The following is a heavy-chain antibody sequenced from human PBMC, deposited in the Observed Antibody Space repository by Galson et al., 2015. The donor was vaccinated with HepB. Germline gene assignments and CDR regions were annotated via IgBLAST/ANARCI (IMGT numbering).Heavy chain of an antibody. D-gene: IGHD3-16*01. CDR2: IRGKANSYAT. CDR3: TRARPYVPYNWFDP. V-gene: IGHV3-73*01. Sequence: SLRLSCAASGFTFSGSAMHWVRQASGKGLEWVGRIRGKANSYATAYAASVKGRFTISRDDSKNTAYLQMNSLKTEDTAVYYCTRARPYVPYNWFDPWGQGTLVTVSS. J-gene: IGHJ5*02. CDR1: GFTFSGSA.